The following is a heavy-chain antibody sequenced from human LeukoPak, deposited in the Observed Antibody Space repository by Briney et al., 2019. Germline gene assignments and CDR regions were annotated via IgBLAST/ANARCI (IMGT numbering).Heavy chain of an antibody. V-gene: IGHV3-66*01. J-gene: IGHJ4*02. D-gene: IGHD1-1*01. CDR1: GFTFSSYS. CDR2: IYSGGNT. Sequence: GGSLRLSCAASGFTFSSYSMNWVRQAPGKGLEWVSVIYSGGNTYYADSVQGRFTISRDNSKNTLYLQMSSLRAEDTAVYYCAKSPKTGFLFDYWGKGTLVTVSS. CDR3: AKSPKTGFLFDY.